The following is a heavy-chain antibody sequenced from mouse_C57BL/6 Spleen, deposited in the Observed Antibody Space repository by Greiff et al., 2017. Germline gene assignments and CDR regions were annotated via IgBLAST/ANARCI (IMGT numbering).Heavy chain of an antibody. CDR1: GYTFTSYT. CDR2: INPSSGYT. Sequence: QVQLQQSGAELARPGASVKMSCKASGYTFTSYTMHWVKQRPGQGLEWIGYINPSSGYTKYNQKFKDKATLTADKSSSTAYMQLSSLTSEDSAVYYCARSDGKGYFDYWGQGTTLTVSS. CDR3: ARSDGKGYFDY. J-gene: IGHJ2*01. V-gene: IGHV1-4*01. D-gene: IGHD2-1*01.